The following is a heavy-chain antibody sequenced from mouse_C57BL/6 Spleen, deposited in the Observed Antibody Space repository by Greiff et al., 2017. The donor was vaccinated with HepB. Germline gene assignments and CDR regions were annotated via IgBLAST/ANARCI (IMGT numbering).Heavy chain of an antibody. V-gene: IGHV1-54*01. Sequence: QVQLQQSGAELVRPGTSVKVSCKASGYAFTNYLIEWVKQRPGQGLEWIGVINPGSGGTNYNEKFKGKATLTADKSSSTAYMQLSSLTSEDSAVYFCARGGLGRCFDYWGQGTTLTVSS. CDR2: INPGSGGT. CDR1: GYAFTNYL. CDR3: ARGGLGRCFDY. J-gene: IGHJ2*01. D-gene: IGHD4-1*01.